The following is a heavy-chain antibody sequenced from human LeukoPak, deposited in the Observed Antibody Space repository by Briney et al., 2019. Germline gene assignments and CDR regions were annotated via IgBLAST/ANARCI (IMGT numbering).Heavy chain of an antibody. CDR3: ARENIVVVPAATDY. D-gene: IGHD2-2*01. V-gene: IGHV4-34*01. J-gene: IGHJ4*02. CDR2: INHSGST. Sequence: SETLSLTCAVYGGSFSGYYWSWIRQPPGKGLEWLGEINHSGSTNYNPSLKSRVIISVDTSKNQFSLKLSSVTAADTAVYYCARENIVVVPAATDYWGQGTLVTVSS. CDR1: GGSFSGYY.